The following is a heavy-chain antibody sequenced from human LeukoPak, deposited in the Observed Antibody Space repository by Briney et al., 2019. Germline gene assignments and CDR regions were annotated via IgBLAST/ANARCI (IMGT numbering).Heavy chain of an antibody. J-gene: IGHJ3*01. CDR1: GYTFTGHY. Sequence: AASVKVSCKASGYTFTGHYIHWVRQAPGQGLEWMGWIHPNSGGTYYAQKFQVRVTMTRDTSISTAYLELSRLRSDDTAIYYCARDNDNSCDFADGDFDFWGQGTMVTVSS. D-gene: IGHD3-22*01. V-gene: IGHV1-2*02. CDR3: ARDNDNSCDFADGDFDF. CDR2: IHPNSGGT.